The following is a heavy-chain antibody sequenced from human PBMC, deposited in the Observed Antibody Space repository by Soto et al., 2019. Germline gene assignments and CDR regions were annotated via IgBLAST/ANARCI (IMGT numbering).Heavy chain of an antibody. CDR2: ITPVFGTA. V-gene: IGHV1-69*01. Sequence: QVQLVQSGAEVKKPGSSVKVSCKASGGTFSNFAFSWVRQAPGQGLEWMGGITPVFGTANHAQKFQGRVTITADESTRTVYMDINSLRSDDTAVYYCARNSERIRGSVFGYWGQGSLVTVS. D-gene: IGHD1-26*01. J-gene: IGHJ4*02. CDR1: GGTFSNFA. CDR3: ARNSERIRGSVFGY.